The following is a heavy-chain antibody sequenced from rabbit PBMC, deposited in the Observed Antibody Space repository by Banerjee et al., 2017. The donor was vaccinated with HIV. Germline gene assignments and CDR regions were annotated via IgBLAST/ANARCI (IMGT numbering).Heavy chain of an antibody. CDR3: ARDLACVIGWNFNL. V-gene: IGHV1S45*01. J-gene: IGHJ4*01. Sequence: QEQLEESGGGLVQPEGSLTLTCTASGLSFSNKYVMCWVRQAPGKGLEWIGCINSSSRNVVYASCATGRFTISKTSSTTLTLQMTSLTAADTATYLCARDLACVIGWNFNLWGQGTLVTVS. D-gene: IGHD1-1*01. CDR2: INSSSRNV. CDR1: GLSFSNKYV.